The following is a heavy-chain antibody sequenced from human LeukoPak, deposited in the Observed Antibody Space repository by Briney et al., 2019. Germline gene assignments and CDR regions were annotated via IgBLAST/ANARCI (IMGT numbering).Heavy chain of an antibody. J-gene: IGHJ6*03. CDR1: GFTFSSYD. V-gene: IGHV3-23*01. D-gene: IGHD4-17*01. Sequence: PGGSLRLSCAASGFTFSSYDMSWVRQAPGKGLEWVSAISGSGGSTYYADSVKGRFSISRDNSKNTLYLQMNSLRAEDTAVYYCARDVRTTVTTSKTYYYYYMDVWGKGTTVTVSS. CDR2: ISGSGGST. CDR3: ARDVRTTVTTSKTYYYYYMDV.